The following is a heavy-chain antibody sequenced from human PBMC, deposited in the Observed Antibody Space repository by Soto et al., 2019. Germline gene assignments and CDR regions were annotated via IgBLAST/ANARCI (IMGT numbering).Heavy chain of an antibody. D-gene: IGHD6-13*01. Sequence: GESLKISCKGSGYSFTSYWIGWVRQMPGKGLEWMGIIYPGDSDTRYSPSVQGQVTISADKSISTAYLQWSSLKASDTAMYYCARHAGNEIAAAGTFDYWGQGTLVTVSS. J-gene: IGHJ4*02. CDR1: GYSFTSYW. V-gene: IGHV5-51*01. CDR3: ARHAGNEIAAAGTFDY. CDR2: IYPGDSDT.